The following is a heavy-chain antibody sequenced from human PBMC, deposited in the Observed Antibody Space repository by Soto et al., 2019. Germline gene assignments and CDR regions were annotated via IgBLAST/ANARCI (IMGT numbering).Heavy chain of an antibody. D-gene: IGHD3-10*01. V-gene: IGHV1-2*02. Sequence: GASVKVSCKASGYTFTSYGISWVRQAPGQGLEWMGWINPNSGGTNYAQKFQGRVTMTRDTSISTAYMELSRLRSDDTAVYYCAREYGVRGVGFDYWGQGTLVTVSS. CDR3: AREYGVRGVGFDY. J-gene: IGHJ4*02. CDR2: INPNSGGT. CDR1: GYTFTSYG.